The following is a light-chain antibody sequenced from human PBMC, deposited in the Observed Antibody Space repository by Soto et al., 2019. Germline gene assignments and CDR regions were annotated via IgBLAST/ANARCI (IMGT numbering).Light chain of an antibody. J-gene: IGLJ7*01. CDR2: DTD. V-gene: IGLV7-46*01. CDR3: LLSYDGARFVL. CDR1: PGPVTSRHY. Sequence: QAVVTQEPSLTVSPGGQVPPTCGSSPGPVTSRHYPYGFQQKPGQAPRTLIYDTDIKHSWTPARFSGSLLGDKAALTLSGAQPEDEADYYCLLSYDGARFVLFGGGTQLTVL.